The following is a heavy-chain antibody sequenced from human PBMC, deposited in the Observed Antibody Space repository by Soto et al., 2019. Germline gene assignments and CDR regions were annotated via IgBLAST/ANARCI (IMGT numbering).Heavy chain of an antibody. CDR3: ARDRRFNWFDP. V-gene: IGHV4-59*01. CDR2: IYYSGST. J-gene: IGHJ5*02. CDR1: GGSISSYY. Sequence: SETLSLTCTVSGGSISSYYWSWIRQPPGKGLEWIGYIYYSGSTNYNPSLKSRVTISVDTSKNQFSLKLNSVTAADTAVYYCARDRRFNWFDPWGQGTLVTVSS. D-gene: IGHD3-3*01.